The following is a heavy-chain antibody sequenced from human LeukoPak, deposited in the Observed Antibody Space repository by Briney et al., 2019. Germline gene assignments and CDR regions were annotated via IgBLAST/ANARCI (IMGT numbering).Heavy chain of an antibody. CDR3: ARGEDWKSTTFDY. J-gene: IGHJ4*02. CDR1: GGSISSYY. V-gene: IGHV4-59*01. CDR2: ISYTGTT. Sequence: SETLSLTCTVPGGSISSYYWNWIRQPPGKGLEWIGYISYTGTTNYNPSLKSRVTISVDTSKSQFSLKLSSVTAADTAVYYCARGEDWKSTTFDYWGQGTLVTVSS. D-gene: IGHD1-1*01.